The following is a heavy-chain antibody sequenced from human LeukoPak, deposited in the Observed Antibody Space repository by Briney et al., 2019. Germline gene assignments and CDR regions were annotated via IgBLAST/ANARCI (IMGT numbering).Heavy chain of an antibody. J-gene: IGHJ4*02. V-gene: IGHV4-59*01. CDR3: AREYSSFDY. CDR1: GGSISSYY. CDR2: VHYSGST. D-gene: IGHD6-13*01. Sequence: PSETLSLTCTVSGGSISSYYWSWIRQPPGEGLEWIGYVHYSGSTDYNPSLKSRATISVDTSKNQLSLKLTSATAADTAVYYCAREYSSFDYWGQGILVTVSS.